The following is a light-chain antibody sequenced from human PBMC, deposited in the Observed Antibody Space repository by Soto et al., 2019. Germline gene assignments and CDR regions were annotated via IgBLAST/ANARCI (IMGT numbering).Light chain of an antibody. CDR3: CSYAGRSTFGV. J-gene: IGLJ1*01. CDR2: EGS. Sequence: QSPPTQPASVSGSPGQSITISCTGTSSDVGSYNLVSWYQQHPGKAPKLMIYEGSKRPSGVSNRFSGSKSGNTASLTISGIPAEDEADYYCCSYAGRSTFGVFGTGNKVTVL. V-gene: IGLV2-23*03. CDR1: SSDVGSYNL.